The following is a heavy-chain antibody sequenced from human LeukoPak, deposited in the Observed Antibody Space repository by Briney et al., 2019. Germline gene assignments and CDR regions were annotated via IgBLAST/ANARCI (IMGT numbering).Heavy chain of an antibody. Sequence: GGSLRLSCAASGFTFSSYEMNWVRQAPGKGLEWVSSISSSSNYIYYADSVKGRFTISRDNAKNSLYLQMNSLRAEDTAVYYCARDPSSGWYLKGWFDPWGQGTLVTVSS. CDR3: ARDPSSGWYLKGWFDP. V-gene: IGHV3-21*01. J-gene: IGHJ5*02. CDR1: GFTFSSYE. D-gene: IGHD6-19*01. CDR2: ISSSSNYI.